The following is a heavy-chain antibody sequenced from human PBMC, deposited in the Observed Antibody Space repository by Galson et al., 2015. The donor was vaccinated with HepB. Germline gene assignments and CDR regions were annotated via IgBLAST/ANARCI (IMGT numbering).Heavy chain of an antibody. CDR3: AKDPIDY. CDR1: GFTFSSYA. J-gene: IGHJ4*02. Sequence: SLRLSCAASGFTFSSYAMSWVRQTPEKGLEWLSAISGSGGDAYYADSVKGRFTISRDNSKNTVSLQMNSLRVEDTAIYYCAKDPIDYWGQRTLVTVSS. CDR2: ISGSGGDA. V-gene: IGHV3-23*01.